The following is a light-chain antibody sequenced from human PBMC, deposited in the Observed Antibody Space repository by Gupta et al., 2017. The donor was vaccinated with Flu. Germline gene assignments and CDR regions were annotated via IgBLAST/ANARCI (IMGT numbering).Light chain of an antibody. CDR3: RQSLETPLT. V-gene: IGKV2-28*01. J-gene: IGKJ4*01. CDR1: QSLLYSDGNNY. Sequence: DIVMTQSPLSLPVTPGEPASISCRSSQSLLYSDGNNYLDWYLQKPGQSPQLLIYLGSNRASGVPDRFSGSGSGTDFTLKISIVDAEDVGVYYCRQSLETPLTFGGGTKVEIK. CDR2: LGS.